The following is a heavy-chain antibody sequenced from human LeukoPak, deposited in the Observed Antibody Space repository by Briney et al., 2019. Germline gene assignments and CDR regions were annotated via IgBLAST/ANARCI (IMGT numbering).Heavy chain of an antibody. J-gene: IGHJ6*04. V-gene: IGHV4-61*01. D-gene: IGHD5-24*01. CDR2: IYYSGST. CDR3: ARDRGYTVPYYYGMDV. Sequence: PSETLSLTCTVSGGSVSCGSYYWSWIRQPPGKGLEWIGYIYYSGSTNSNPSLKSRVTISVDTSKNQFSLKLSSVTAADTAVYYCARDRGYTVPYYYGMDVWGKGTTVTVSS. CDR1: GGSVSCGSYY.